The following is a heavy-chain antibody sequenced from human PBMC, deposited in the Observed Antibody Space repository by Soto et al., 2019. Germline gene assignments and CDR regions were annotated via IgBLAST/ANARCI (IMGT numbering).Heavy chain of an antibody. Sequence: SLRLSCAASGFTFSSYGMHWVRQAPGKGLEWVAVIWYDGSNKYYADSVKGRFTTSRDNSKNTLYLQMSSLRAEDTAVYYCARDNDFWNYYYYGMDVWGQGTTVTVSS. CDR2: IWYDGSNK. D-gene: IGHD3-3*01. V-gene: IGHV3-33*01. CDR1: GFTFSSYG. J-gene: IGHJ6*02. CDR3: ARDNDFWNYYYYGMDV.